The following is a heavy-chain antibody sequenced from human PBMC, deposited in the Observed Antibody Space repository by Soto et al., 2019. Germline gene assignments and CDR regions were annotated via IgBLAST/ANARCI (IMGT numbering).Heavy chain of an antibody. D-gene: IGHD3-3*01. CDR3: AKDQPGRYYDFWSGYLGADYYYYYMDV. J-gene: IGHJ6*03. CDR1: GFTFSSYG. V-gene: IGHV3-30*18. Sequence: GGSLRLSCAASGFTFSSYGMHWVRQAPGKGLEWVAVISYDGSNKYYADSVKGRFTISRDNSKNTLYLQMNSLRAEDTAVYYCAKDQPGRYYDFWSGYLGADYYYYYMDVWGKGTTVTVSS. CDR2: ISYDGSNK.